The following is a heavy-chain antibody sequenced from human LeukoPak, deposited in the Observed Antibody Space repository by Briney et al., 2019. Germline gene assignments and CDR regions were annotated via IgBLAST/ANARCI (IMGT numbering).Heavy chain of an antibody. Sequence: ASVKVSCKASGYTFTSYGISWVRQAPGQGPEWMGWISAYNGNTNYAQKLQGRVTMTTDTSTSTAYMELRSLRSDDTAVYYCARGKSPRPITGTPWDWFDPWGQGTLVTVSP. D-gene: IGHD1-7*01. CDR1: GYTFTSYG. CDR2: ISAYNGNT. CDR3: ARGKSPRPITGTPWDWFDP. V-gene: IGHV1-18*01. J-gene: IGHJ5*02.